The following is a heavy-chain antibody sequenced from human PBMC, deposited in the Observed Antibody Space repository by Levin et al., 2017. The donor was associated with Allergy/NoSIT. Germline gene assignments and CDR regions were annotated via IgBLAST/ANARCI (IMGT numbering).Heavy chain of an antibody. CDR3: TTDPTVPHVRDDS. Sequence: GGSLRLSCAASGFTFSNAWMSWVRQAPGKGLEWVGRIKSKTDGGTTDYAAPVKGRFTISRDDSKNTLYLQMNSLKTEDTAVYYCTTDPTVPHVRDDSWGQGPLVTVSS. V-gene: IGHV3-15*01. CDR1: GFTFSNAW. CDR2: IKSKTDGGTT. J-gene: IGHJ4*02. D-gene: IGHD4-17*01.